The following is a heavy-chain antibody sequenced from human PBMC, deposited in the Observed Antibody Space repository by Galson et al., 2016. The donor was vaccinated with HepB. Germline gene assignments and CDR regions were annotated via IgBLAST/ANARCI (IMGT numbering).Heavy chain of an antibody. CDR2: NDWDDDK. CDR1: GFSLSTHGMC. V-gene: IGHV2-70*01. D-gene: IGHD3-22*01. CDR3: ARIYYDNSGPDAFDI. J-gene: IGHJ3*02. Sequence: PALVKPTQTLTLTCTFSGFSLSTHGMCVSWIRQPPGKALEWLALNDWDDDKFYSTSLKTRLTISKDTSKNQVVLTMTNMDPVDTATYYCARIYYDNSGPDAFDIWGQGTMVTVSS.